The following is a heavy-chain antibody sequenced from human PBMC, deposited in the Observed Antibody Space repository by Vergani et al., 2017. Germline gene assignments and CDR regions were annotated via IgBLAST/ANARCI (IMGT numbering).Heavy chain of an antibody. CDR1: GFTFDDYS. V-gene: IGHV3-9*01. D-gene: IGHD6-13*01. J-gene: IGHJ2*01. CDR3: VKDIAASCNYWYFDL. CDR2: INWNSDSI. Sequence: EVQLVESGGGLVQPGRSLRLSCAASGFTFDDYSMHWVRQAPGKGLGWVSGINWNSDSIAYADSVKGRFTISRDNAKNSLYLQMNSLRAEDTALYYCVKDIAASCNYWYFDLWGRGTLVTVSS.